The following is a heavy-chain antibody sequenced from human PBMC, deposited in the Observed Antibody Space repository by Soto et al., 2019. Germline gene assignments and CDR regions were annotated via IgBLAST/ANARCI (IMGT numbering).Heavy chain of an antibody. CDR3: TRDGDGRMTTNPYYYYGMDV. CDR1: GGSISGYY. V-gene: IGHV4-59*01. D-gene: IGHD2-21*02. Sequence: PSETLSLTCTVPGGSISGYYWRWIRQPPGKGLEWIGNVYYSGGAKYNPSVKRRVSISVDTSKNQFSLNLSSVTAADTAVYYCTRDGDGRMTTNPYYYYGMDVWGPGITVTVSS. J-gene: IGHJ6*02. CDR2: VYYSGGA.